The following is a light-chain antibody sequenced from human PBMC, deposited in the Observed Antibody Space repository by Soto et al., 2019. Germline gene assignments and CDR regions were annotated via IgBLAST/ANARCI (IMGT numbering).Light chain of an antibody. CDR2: GAS. Sequence: EVVMTQSPATLSVSPGERVTLSCRASQSINAHLAWSQQKPGQPPSLLINGASTRATGIPARFSGSGFGTEFILTISSRQSEDFAVYYCQQYNTWLWTFGQGTKVEIQ. CDR1: QSINAH. V-gene: IGKV3-15*01. CDR3: QQYNTWLWT. J-gene: IGKJ1*01.